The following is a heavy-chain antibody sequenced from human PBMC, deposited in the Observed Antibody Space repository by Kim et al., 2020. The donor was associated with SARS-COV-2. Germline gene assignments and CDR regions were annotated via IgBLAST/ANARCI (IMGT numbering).Heavy chain of an antibody. V-gene: IGHV3-13*01. J-gene: IGHJ6*02. CDR2: IGTAGDT. CDR1: GFTFSSYW. CDR3: ARGDTVATDPRGYYYYGMDV. D-gene: IGHD5-12*01. Sequence: GGSLRLSCAASGFTFSSYWMHWVRQATGKGLEWVSAIGTAGDTYYPGSVKGRFTISRENAKNSLYLQMNSLRAGDTAVYYCARGDTVATDPRGYYYYGMDVWGQGTTVTVSS.